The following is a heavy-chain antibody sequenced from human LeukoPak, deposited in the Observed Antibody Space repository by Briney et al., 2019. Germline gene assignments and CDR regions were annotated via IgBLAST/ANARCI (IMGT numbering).Heavy chain of an antibody. CDR2: INWNGGST. D-gene: IGHD3-10*01. J-gene: IGHJ4*02. CDR3: ARVAPYGSGSYYNPPYDY. CDR1: GFTFDDYG. V-gene: IGHV3-20*01. Sequence: GGSLRLSCAASGFTFDDYGMSWVRQAPGKGLEWGSGINWNGGSTGYADSVKGRFTISRDNAKNSLYLQMNSLRAEDTALYHCARVAPYGSGSYYNPPYDYWGQGTLVTVSS.